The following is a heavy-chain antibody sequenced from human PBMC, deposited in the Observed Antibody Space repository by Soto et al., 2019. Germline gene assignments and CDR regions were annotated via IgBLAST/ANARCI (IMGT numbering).Heavy chain of an antibody. CDR2: IQNSGST. D-gene: IGHD6-19*01. CDR1: GASFTSAVYY. V-gene: IGHV4-31*03. CDR3: ALSRSGILDS. J-gene: IGHJ5*01. Sequence: SETLSLTCSVSGASFTSAVYYCSWIRQLPGKGLEWIGYIQNSGSTIYSPTLKSRATITVDTSKNQFSLRLNSVTAADTAMYYCALSRSGILDSWGQGTLVTVSS.